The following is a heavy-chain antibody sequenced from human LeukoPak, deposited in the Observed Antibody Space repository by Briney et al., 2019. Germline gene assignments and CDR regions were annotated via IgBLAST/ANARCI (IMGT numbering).Heavy chain of an antibody. J-gene: IGHJ4*02. CDR3: ARFRRGWYSSGWLGPCFDY. V-gene: IGHV4-34*01. Sequence: SETLSLTCAVYGGSFSGYYWSWIRQPPGKGLEWIGEINHSGSTNYNPSLKSRVTISVDTSKNQFSLKLSSVTAEDTAVYYCARFRRGWYSSGWLGPCFDYWGQGTLVTVSS. CDR2: INHSGST. D-gene: IGHD6-19*01. CDR1: GGSFSGYY.